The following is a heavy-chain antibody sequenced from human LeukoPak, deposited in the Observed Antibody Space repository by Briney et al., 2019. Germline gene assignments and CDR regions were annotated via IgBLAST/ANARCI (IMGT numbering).Heavy chain of an antibody. CDR3: ARRSGGSVASTRGYYFDY. D-gene: IGHD2-15*01. V-gene: IGHV4-39*07. CDR2: IYYSGST. Sequence: PSETLSLTCTVSGGSISSSSYYWGWIRQPPGKGLEWIGIIYYSGSTFYNPSLKSRVTISGDTSKNHFSLKLSSVTAADTAVYYCARRSGGSVASTRGYYFDYWGQGSLVTVSS. J-gene: IGHJ4*02. CDR1: GGSISSSSYY.